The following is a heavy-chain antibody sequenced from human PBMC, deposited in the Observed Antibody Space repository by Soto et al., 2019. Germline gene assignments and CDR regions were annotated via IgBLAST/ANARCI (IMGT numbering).Heavy chain of an antibody. Sequence: GGSLRLSCAASGLDFSSEVMCWVRQAPGKGLEGVSSISGSGRTIYHADSMRGRFAISRDNSKNSLYLQLNNLRVDDTAVYYCAKVGPSYYYGMDVWGQGTTVTVSS. D-gene: IGHD1-26*01. CDR3: AKVGPSYYYGMDV. V-gene: IGHV3-23*01. CDR1: GLDFSSEV. CDR2: ISGSGRTI. J-gene: IGHJ6*02.